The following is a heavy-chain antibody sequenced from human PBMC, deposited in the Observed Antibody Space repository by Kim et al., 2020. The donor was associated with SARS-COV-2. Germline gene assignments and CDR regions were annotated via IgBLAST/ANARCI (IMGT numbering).Heavy chain of an antibody. CDR1: GGSFSYYY. V-gene: IGHV4-34*01. J-gene: IGHJ4*02. CDR2: IKEIGST. Sequence: SETLSLTCAVYGGSFSYYYCSWIRHPAWKGLEWVGEIKEIGSTNYNPSLKSLVTISVDTSKNQFSLKLSSVTAADTAVYYCARGRDGSYYFDYWGQGTLATVSS. CDR3: ARGRDGSYYFDY. D-gene: IGHD1-26*01.